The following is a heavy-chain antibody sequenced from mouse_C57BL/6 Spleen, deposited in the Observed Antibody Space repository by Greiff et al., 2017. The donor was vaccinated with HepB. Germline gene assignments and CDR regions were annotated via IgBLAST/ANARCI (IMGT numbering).Heavy chain of an antibody. V-gene: IGHV1-15*01. CDR1: GYTFTDYE. Sequence: QVQLQQSGAELVRPGASVTLSCKASGYTFTDYEMHWVKQTPVHGLEWIGAIDPETGGTAYNQKFKGKAILTADKSSSTAYMELRSLTSEDSAVYYCTRSMVTDYAMDYWGQGTSVTVSS. CDR2: IDPETGGT. CDR3: TRSMVTDYAMDY. D-gene: IGHD2-3*01. J-gene: IGHJ4*01.